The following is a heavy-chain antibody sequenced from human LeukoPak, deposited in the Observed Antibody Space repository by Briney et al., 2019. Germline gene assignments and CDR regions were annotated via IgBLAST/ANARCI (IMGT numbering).Heavy chain of an antibody. D-gene: IGHD5-24*01. CDR2: IYYSGSS. CDR3: AREFRRAGAFDL. Sequence: PSETLSLTCSVSGGSISSSSSYWGWIRQPPGKGLEWIGSIYYSGSSFDNPALKSRVTISVDTSKNQFSLKLSSVTAADTAVYYCAREFRRAGAFDLWGQGTMVTVSS. J-gene: IGHJ3*01. CDR1: GGSISSSSSY. V-gene: IGHV4-39*02.